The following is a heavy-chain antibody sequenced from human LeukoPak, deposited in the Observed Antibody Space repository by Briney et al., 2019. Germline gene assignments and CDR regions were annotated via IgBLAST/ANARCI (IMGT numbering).Heavy chain of an antibody. CDR2: INWNGGST. D-gene: IGHD3-9*01. CDR1: GFTFDDYG. J-gene: IGHJ4*02. V-gene: IGHV3-20*04. Sequence: GGSLRLSCAASGFTFDDYGMSWVRQAPGKGLEWVSGINWNGGSTGYADSVKGRFTISRDNAKNSLYLQMNSLRAEDTALYYCARDISFTYYDILTGSRSSGPFDYWGQGTLVTVSS. CDR3: ARDISFTYYDILTGSRSSGPFDY.